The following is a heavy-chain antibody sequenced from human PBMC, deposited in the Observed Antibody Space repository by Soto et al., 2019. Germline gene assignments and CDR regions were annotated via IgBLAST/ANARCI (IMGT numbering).Heavy chain of an antibody. V-gene: IGHV4-34*01. J-gene: IGHJ6*02. CDR1: GGSFSCYY. CDR3: ARGWGYSYGHYYYYYGMDV. D-gene: IGHD5-18*01. CDR2: INHSGST. Sequence: PSETLSLTCAVYGGSFSCYYWSWIRQPPGKGLEWIGEINHSGSTNYNPSLKSRVTISVDTSKNQFSLKLSSVTAADTAVYYCARGWGYSYGHYYYYYGMDVWPRDHGHRLL.